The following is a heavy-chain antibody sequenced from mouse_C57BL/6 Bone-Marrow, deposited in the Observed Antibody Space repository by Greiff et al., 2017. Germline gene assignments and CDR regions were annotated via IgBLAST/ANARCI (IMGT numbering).Heavy chain of an antibody. CDR3: AREWVAYAVDD. CDR2: INPGSGDA. CDR1: GYAFTNYL. J-gene: IGHJ4*01. Sequence: QVQLQQSGAELVRPGTSVKVSCKASGYAFTNYLIEWVKQRPGQGLEWIGVINPGSGDANYNEKFKGKATLTADKSSSTPYMQLSSLTSEDSAVYFCAREWVAYAVDDWGQGNSVTVSA. D-gene: IGHD1-1*02. V-gene: IGHV1-54*01.